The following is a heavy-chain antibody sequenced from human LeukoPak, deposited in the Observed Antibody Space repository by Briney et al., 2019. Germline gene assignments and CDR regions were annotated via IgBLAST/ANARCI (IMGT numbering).Heavy chain of an antibody. J-gene: IGHJ5*02. V-gene: IGHV4-4*07. CDR3: ARGAYGSGGQGWFDP. D-gene: IGHD3-10*01. Sequence: PSETLSLTCSVSGGSISSYYWSWIRQPAGKGLEWIGRIYISGTTNYNPSLKSRATMSVDTSKNQFSLRLNSVTAADTAVYYCARGAYGSGGQGWFDPWGQGTLVTVSS. CDR1: GGSISSYY. CDR2: IYISGTT.